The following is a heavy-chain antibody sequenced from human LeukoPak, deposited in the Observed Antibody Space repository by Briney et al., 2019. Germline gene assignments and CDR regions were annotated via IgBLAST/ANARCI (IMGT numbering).Heavy chain of an antibody. V-gene: IGHV5-51*01. CDR1: GYTFTSYW. Sequence: GESLKISCRASGYTFTSYWIGWVRQTPGRGLEWMGIIYPGDSDTRYSPSFEGQVNISVDKYNSIAYLQWSSLKASDTAIYYCARHLVSLWVGESIYGSDTGFDSWGQGTQVTVSS. J-gene: IGHJ5*01. D-gene: IGHD3-10*01. CDR3: ARHLVSLWVGESIYGSDTGFDS. CDR2: IYPGDSDT.